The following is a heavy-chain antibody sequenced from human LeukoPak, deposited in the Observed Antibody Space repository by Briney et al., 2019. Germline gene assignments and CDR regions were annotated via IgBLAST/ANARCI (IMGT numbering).Heavy chain of an antibody. CDR3: ATDAGYGDFTGGVTNFDY. D-gene: IGHD4-17*01. Sequence: ASVKVSCKVTGYTLTELSMHWVRQAPGKGLEWMGGFDPEDGETIYTQKFQGRVTMTEDTSTDTAYMELSSLRSEDTAVYYCATDAGYGDFTGGVTNFDYWGQGTLVTVSS. V-gene: IGHV1-24*01. CDR1: GYTLTELS. J-gene: IGHJ4*02. CDR2: FDPEDGET.